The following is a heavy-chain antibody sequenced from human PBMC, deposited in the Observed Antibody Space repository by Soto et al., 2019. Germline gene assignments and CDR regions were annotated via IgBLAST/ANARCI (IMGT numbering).Heavy chain of an antibody. D-gene: IGHD7-27*01. J-gene: IGHJ4*02. V-gene: IGHV4-59*11. Sequence: QVQLQESGPGLVKPSETLSLTCTVSGGSISNHYWSWIRQPPGKGLEWIGYIYYNGNTNYNPSLKCPVTMSVDTSKNQFSLKLSSVTAAATAVYYCARSNWYSEYWRQATLVTVSS. CDR3: ARSNWYSEY. CDR2: IYYNGNT. CDR1: GGSISNHY.